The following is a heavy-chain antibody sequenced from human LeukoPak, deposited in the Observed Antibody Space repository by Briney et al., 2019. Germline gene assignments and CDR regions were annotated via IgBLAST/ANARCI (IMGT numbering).Heavy chain of an antibody. D-gene: IGHD3-3*01. J-gene: IGHJ4*02. V-gene: IGHV1-69*02. CDR2: IIPILGIT. Sequence: SVKVSCKATAATFSSYTISWVRQAPGQGLEWMGRIIPILGITNYAQKFQGRVTITGDTSSSTAYLDLSSLRSEDTGVYYCARAGFTNYDFWSGYHFDYWGQGTLVTVSS. CDR3: ARAGFTNYDFWSGYHFDY. CDR1: AATFSSYT.